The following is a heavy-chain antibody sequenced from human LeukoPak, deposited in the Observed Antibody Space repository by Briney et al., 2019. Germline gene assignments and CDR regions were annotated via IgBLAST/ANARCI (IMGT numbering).Heavy chain of an antibody. J-gene: IGHJ3*02. V-gene: IGHV4-59*01. CDR2: IYYSGST. CDR1: GGLISSYY. CDR3: ARDADDAFDI. Sequence: PSETLSLTCTVSGGLISSYYWSWIRQPPGKGLEWIGYIYYSGSTNYNPSLKSRVTISVDTSKNQFSLKLSSVTAADTAVYYCARDADDAFDIWGQGTMVTVSS.